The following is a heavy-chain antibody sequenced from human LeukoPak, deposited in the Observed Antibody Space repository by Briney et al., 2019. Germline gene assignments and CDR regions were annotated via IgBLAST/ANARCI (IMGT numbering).Heavy chain of an antibody. CDR1: GFAFSNAW. V-gene: IGHV3-15*01. CDR2: IKSKTDGGTT. D-gene: IGHD3-3*01. J-gene: IGHJ5*02. CDR3: TTRLDDLWSGYSGWFDP. Sequence: GGSLRLSCAASGFAFSNAWMSWVRQAPGKGLEWVGRIKSKTDGGTTDYAAPVKGRFTISRDDSKNTLYLQMNSLKTEDTAVYYCTTRLDDLWSGYSGWFDPWGQGTLVTVSS.